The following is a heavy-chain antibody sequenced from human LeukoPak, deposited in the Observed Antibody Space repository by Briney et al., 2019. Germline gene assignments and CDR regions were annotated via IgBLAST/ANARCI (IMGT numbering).Heavy chain of an antibody. J-gene: IGHJ6*02. CDR3: ARDNPPVSYGVDV. V-gene: IGHV3-48*03. CDR2: ISLSGSTI. D-gene: IGHD1-14*01. CDR1: GFTFSSYV. Sequence: PGGSLRLSCAASGFTFSSYVMNWVRQAPGKGLEWVSYISLSGSTIYYADSVKGRFTISRDNAKKSLYLQMNSLRAEDTAVYYCARDNPPVSYGVDVWGQGTTVTVSS.